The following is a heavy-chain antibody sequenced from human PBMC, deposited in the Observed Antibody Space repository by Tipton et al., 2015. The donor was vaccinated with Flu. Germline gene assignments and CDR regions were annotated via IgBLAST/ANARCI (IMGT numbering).Heavy chain of an antibody. CDR1: DYSISSGYY. V-gene: IGHV4-61*09. D-gene: IGHD2-2*01. CDR3: ARDPSLGMPDSFDY. CDR2: VYSSGST. J-gene: IGHJ4*02. Sequence: TLSLTCTVSDYSISSGYYWGWIRQPAGRGLEWIGHVYSSGSTKYNPSLKGRVTLSVDKSRNQFSLELNSVTAADTAVYYCARDPSLGMPDSFDYWGQGILVTVSS.